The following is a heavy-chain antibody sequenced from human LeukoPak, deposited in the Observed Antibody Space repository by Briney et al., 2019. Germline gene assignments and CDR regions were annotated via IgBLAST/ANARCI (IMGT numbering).Heavy chain of an antibody. J-gene: IGHJ4*02. V-gene: IGHV3-66*01. CDR1: GFTVSSNY. CDR2: IYSSGST. D-gene: IGHD3-10*01. Sequence: PGGSLRLSCVASGFTVSSNYMSWVRQAPGKGLEWVSVIYSSGSTHYADSVKGRFTISRDNSKNTLYFQMNSLRAEDTAVYYCALTPDYYGSGSFDYWGQGTLVTVSS. CDR3: ALTPDYYGSGSFDY.